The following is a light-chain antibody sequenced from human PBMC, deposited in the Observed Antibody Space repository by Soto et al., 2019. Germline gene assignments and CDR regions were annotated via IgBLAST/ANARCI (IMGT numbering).Light chain of an antibody. V-gene: IGKV3-20*01. CDR3: QQYESSRT. CDR1: QSVSSRF. CDR2: GAS. J-gene: IGKJ1*01. Sequence: EIVLTQSPGTLSLSPGERATLSCMASQSVSSRFLAWYQQKPGQAPKVLIYGASTRATGIPDRFSGSGSGTDFTLTISRLEPEDFAVYYCQQYESSRTFVQGTKVEMK.